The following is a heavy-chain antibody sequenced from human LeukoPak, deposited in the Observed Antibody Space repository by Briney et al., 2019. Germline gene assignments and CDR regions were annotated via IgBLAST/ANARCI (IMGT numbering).Heavy chain of an antibody. CDR1: GFTFSNHG. J-gene: IGHJ5*02. CDR2: IWYDGSNK. CDR3: ARDQGTSTTAPKRKGRFDP. Sequence: GGSLRLSCAASGFTFSNHGMHWVRQAPGKGLEWVALIWYDGSNKEYAESVKGRFTISRDNSKNTLYLQMNSLRDEDTAVYYCARDQGTSTTAPKRKGRFDPWGQGTLVTVSS. D-gene: IGHD1-1*01. V-gene: IGHV3-33*01.